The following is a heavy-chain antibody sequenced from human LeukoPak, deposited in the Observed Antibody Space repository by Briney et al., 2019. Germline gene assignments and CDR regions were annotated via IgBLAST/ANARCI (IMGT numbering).Heavy chain of an antibody. V-gene: IGHV3-23*01. CDR1: GFTFTSSA. CDR3: AKGNWRYFDY. CDR2: ISGSGGST. J-gene: IGHJ4*02. Sequence: PGGSLRLSCAASGFTFTSSAMSWVRQAPGKGLEWVSAISGSGGSTYYADSVEGRFTISRDNSKNTLYLQMNSLGADDTAVYYCAKGNWRYFDYWGQGTLVTVSS. D-gene: IGHD1-1*01.